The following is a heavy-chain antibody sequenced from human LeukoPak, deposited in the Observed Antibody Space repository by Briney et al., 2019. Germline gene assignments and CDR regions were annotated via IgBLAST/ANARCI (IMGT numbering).Heavy chain of an antibody. J-gene: IGHJ5*02. CDR3: AKVAYSGSYYL. CDR1: GFTFTSYA. Sequence: GGSLRLSCAPSGFTFTSYAMSWVRQAPGKGLEWVSAFSGRGGSTYYADSVKGRFTIDRDNSKNALYLQMNSLRAEDTAVYYCAKVAYSGSYYLWGQGTLVTVSS. D-gene: IGHD1-26*01. V-gene: IGHV3-23*01. CDR2: FSGRGGST.